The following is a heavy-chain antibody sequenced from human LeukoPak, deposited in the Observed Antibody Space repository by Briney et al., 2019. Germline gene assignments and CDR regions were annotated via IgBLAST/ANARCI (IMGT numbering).Heavy chain of an antibody. Sequence: SETLSLTCTVSGGSISSYYWSWIRQPPGKGLEWIGYIYYSGSTNYNPSLKSRVTISVDTSKNQFSLKLSSVTAADTAVYYCVRSKPGWQGLYFDYWGQGTLVTVSS. J-gene: IGHJ4*02. D-gene: IGHD6-19*01. CDR1: GGSISSYY. V-gene: IGHV4-59*01. CDR3: VRSKPGWQGLYFDY. CDR2: IYYSGST.